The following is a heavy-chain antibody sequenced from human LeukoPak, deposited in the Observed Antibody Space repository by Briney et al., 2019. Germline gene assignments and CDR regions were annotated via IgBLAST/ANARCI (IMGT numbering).Heavy chain of an antibody. CDR3: AMTGYCYNSSXSPDAFHI. CDR2: IHSSGTI. CDR1: GGSISSYY. J-gene: IGHJ3*02. Sequence: SETLSLTCTVSGGSISSYYWSWIRQPAGKGLEWLGRIHSSGTISYNPSLKSRVTVSVDTSNNHLSLKLSSVTAADTAVYYCAMTGYCYNSSXSPDAFHIWGQGTVVTVSS. V-gene: IGHV4-4*07. D-gene: IGHD2-2*01.